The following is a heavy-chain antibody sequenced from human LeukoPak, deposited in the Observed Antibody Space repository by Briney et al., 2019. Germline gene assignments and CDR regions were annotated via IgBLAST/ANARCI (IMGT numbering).Heavy chain of an antibody. J-gene: IGHJ4*02. Sequence: GGSLRLSCAASGFTFSSYGMHWVRQAPGKGLEWVAFIRYDGSNKYYADSVKGRFTISRDNSKNTLYLQMNSLRAEDTAVYYCAKDGVLRSSGYYRFDYWGQGTLVTVSS. CDR1: GFTFSSYG. V-gene: IGHV3-30*02. CDR2: IRYDGSNK. D-gene: IGHD3-22*01. CDR3: AKDGVLRSSGYYRFDY.